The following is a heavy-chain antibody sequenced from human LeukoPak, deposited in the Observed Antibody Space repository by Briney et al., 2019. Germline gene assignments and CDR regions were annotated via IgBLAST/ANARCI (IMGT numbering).Heavy chain of an antibody. Sequence: GESLKISCQGSGYSFTSYWIGWVRQMPGKGLEWMGIIYPGDSDTRYSPSFQGQVTISADKSISTAYLQWSSLKASDTAMYYCARPNDPDSIGDAFDIWGQGTMVTVSS. CDR2: IYPGDSDT. J-gene: IGHJ3*02. D-gene: IGHD3-22*01. V-gene: IGHV5-51*01. CDR1: GYSFTSYW. CDR3: ARPNDPDSIGDAFDI.